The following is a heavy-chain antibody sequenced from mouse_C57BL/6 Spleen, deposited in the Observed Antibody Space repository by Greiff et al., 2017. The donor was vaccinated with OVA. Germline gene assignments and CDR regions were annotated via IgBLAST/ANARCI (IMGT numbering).Heavy chain of an antibody. CDR2: IWSGGST. CDR3: AGYGSRGYFDV. V-gene: IGHV2-2*01. Sequence: QVQLQQSGPGLVQPSQSLSITCTVSGFSLTSYGVHWVRQSPGKGLEWLGVIWSGGSTDYNAAFISRLSISKDNSKSQVFFKMNSLQADDTAIYYCAGYGSRGYFDVWGTGTTVTVSS. CDR1: GFSLTSYG. J-gene: IGHJ1*03. D-gene: IGHD1-1*01.